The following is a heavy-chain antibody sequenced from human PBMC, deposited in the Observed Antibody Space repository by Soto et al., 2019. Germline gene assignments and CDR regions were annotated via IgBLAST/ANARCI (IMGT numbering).Heavy chain of an antibody. CDR3: ARDNIVVVPAAMLMGGPRGYGMDV. J-gene: IGHJ6*02. Sequence: SETLSLTCTVSGGSISSGDYYWSWIRQPPGKGLEWIGYIYYSGSTYYNPSLKSRVTISVDTSKNQFSLKLSSVTAADTAVYYCARDNIVVVPAAMLMGGPRGYGMDVWGQGTTVTVSS. D-gene: IGHD2-2*01. CDR2: IYYSGST. CDR1: GGSISSGDYY. V-gene: IGHV4-30-4*01.